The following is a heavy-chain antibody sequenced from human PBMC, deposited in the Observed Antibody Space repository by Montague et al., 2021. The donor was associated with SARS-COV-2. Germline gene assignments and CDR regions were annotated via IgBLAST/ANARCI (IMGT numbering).Heavy chain of an antibody. D-gene: IGHD2-8*01. J-gene: IGHJ5*02. CDR2: N. CDR3: ARDYPYCTNGVCYTGNWFDP. Sequence: NDYAVSVKSRITINPDKSKNQLTLQLNSVTPEDTAVYYCARDYPYCTNGVCYTGNWFDPWGQGTLVTVSS. V-gene: IGHV6-1*01.